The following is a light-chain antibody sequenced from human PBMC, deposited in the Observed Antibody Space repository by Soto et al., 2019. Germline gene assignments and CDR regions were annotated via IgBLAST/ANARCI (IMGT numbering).Light chain of an antibody. CDR2: QDT. V-gene: IGLV3-1*01. Sequence: SYELTQPPSVSVSPGQTASITCSGDKLGSKYACWYQQKPGQSPVLVMYQDTKRPAGIPERFSGSNSGNTATLTISGTQAMDEADSYCQAWDSSTHVVFGGGTKLTVL. CDR1: KLGSKY. CDR3: QAWDSSTHVV. J-gene: IGLJ2*01.